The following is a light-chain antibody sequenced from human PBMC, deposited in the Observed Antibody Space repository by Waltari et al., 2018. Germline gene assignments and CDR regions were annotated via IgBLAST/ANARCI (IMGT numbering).Light chain of an antibody. CDR1: TSNIGNNP. V-gene: IGLV1-44*01. CDR2: NDD. CDR3: AARDDSLNVWV. Sequence: QSVLTQPPSASGTPGQRVTISCSGSTSNIGNNPVTWYQQVPGTAPKVLIYNDDQRPWGVPDRFSVSKSGPSASLAISGLQSDDEGDYYCAARDDSLNVWVFGGGTRVTVL. J-gene: IGLJ3*02.